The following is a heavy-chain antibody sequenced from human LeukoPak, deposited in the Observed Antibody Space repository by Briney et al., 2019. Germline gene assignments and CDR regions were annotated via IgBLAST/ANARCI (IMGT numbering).Heavy chain of an antibody. CDR1: GGSTNNYY. J-gene: IGHJ6*03. CDR3: ARGLAIYYYYYYMDV. V-gene: IGHV4-59*12. CDR2: IYNSGST. Sequence: PSETLSLTCTVSGGSTNNYYWTWIRQPPGKGLEWIGNIYNSGSTYYNPSLKSRVTISVDTSKNQFSLKLSSVTAADTAVYYCARGLAIYYYYYYMDVWGKGTTVTVSS. D-gene: IGHD3-22*01.